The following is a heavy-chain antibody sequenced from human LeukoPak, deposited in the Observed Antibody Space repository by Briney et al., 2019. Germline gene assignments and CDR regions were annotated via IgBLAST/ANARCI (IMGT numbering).Heavy chain of an antibody. J-gene: IGHJ5*02. D-gene: IGHD2-15*01. CDR2: IIPILGIA. V-gene: IGHV1-69*04. CDR3: ASDEEYCSGGSCYDGWFDP. Sequence: SVKVCCKASGGTFSSYAISWVRQAPGQGLEWMGRIIPILGIANSAQKFQGKVTITADKSTSKAYMELSSLRSEDPAVYYCASDEEYCSGGSCYDGWFDPWGQGTLVTVSS. CDR1: GGTFSSYA.